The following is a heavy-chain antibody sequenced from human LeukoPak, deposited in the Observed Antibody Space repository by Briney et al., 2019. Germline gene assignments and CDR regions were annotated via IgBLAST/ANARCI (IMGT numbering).Heavy chain of an antibody. CDR2: IRYDGSNK. D-gene: IGHD5-18*01. J-gene: IGHJ5*02. CDR1: GFTFSSYG. V-gene: IGHV3-30*02. Sequence: GGSLRLSCAASGFTFSSYGMHWVRQAPGKGLEWVAFIRYDGSNKYYADSVKGRFTISRDNSKNTLYLQMNSLRAEDTAVYYCARDTALWFDPWGQGTLVTVSS. CDR3: ARDTALWFDP.